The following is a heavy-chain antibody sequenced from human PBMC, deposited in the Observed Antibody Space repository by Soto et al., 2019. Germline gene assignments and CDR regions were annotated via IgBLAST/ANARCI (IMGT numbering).Heavy chain of an antibody. Sequence: EVQLLESGGGLVQPGGSLRLSCAASGFTFSSYAMSWVRQAPGKGLEWVSAISGSGGSTYYADSVKGRFTISRDNSKNTLYLQMNSLRAEDTAVYYCAKHVDYQLLSKTFDYWGQGTLVTVAS. CDR2: ISGSGGST. D-gene: IGHD2-2*01. V-gene: IGHV3-23*01. CDR3: AKHVDYQLLSKTFDY. J-gene: IGHJ4*02. CDR1: GFTFSSYA.